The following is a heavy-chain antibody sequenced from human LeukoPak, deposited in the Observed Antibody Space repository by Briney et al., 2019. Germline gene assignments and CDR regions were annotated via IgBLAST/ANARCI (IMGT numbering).Heavy chain of an antibody. D-gene: IGHD2-15*01. CDR2: IYPGDSDT. CDR1: GYSFTSYW. V-gene: IGHV5-51*01. J-gene: IGHJ4*02. CDR3: ARCSLASSGGTFFDY. Sequence: VESLKISCKSSGYSFTSYWIGWVRQMPGKGLGWMGIIYPGDSDTKYSPSFQGQVTISADKSISTVYLQWSPLKASDAAMYYCARCSLASSGGTFFDYWGQGTLVTVSS.